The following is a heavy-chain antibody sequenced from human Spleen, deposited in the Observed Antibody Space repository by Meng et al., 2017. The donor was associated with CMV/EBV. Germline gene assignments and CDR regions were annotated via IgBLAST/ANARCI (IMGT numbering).Heavy chain of an antibody. CDR2: INHSGST. Sequence: FYGGSLNSSYWRWIRQPPGQGLEWLGEINHSGSTTYNPSLKSRVTISVDTSKNQFSLNLRSVTAADTAVYYCARRLVITTDYNWFDPWGQGTLVTVSS. D-gene: IGHD3-22*01. CDR3: ARRLVITTDYNWFDP. V-gene: IGHV4-34*01. J-gene: IGHJ5*02. CDR1: GGSLNSSY.